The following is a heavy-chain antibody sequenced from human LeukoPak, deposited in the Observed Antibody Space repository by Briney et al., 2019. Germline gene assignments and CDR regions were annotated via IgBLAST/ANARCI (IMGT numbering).Heavy chain of an antibody. Sequence: ASVKVSCKASGYTFTSYGISWVRQAPEQGLEWMGWINPNSGGTNYAQKFQGRVTMTRDTSISTAYMELGSLRSDDTAVYFCASVEMATIGFEHWGQGTLVTVSS. CDR2: INPNSGGT. D-gene: IGHD5-24*01. V-gene: IGHV1-2*02. J-gene: IGHJ4*02. CDR1: GYTFTSYG. CDR3: ASVEMATIGFEH.